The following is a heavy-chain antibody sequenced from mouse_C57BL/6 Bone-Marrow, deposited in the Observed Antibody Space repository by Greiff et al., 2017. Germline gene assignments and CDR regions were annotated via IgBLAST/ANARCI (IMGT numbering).Heavy chain of an antibody. V-gene: IGHV1-7*01. CDR3: ARSWLLFFDY. D-gene: IGHD2-3*01. Sequence: VQLQQSGAELAKPGASVKLSCKASGYTFTSYWLHWVKQRPGKGLEWIGYINHSSGYTKYNQKFKDKATLTADKSSSTAYMKLSSLTYEDSAVYYCARSWLLFFDYWGQGTTLTVSS. CDR1: GYTFTSYW. CDR2: INHSSGYT. J-gene: IGHJ2*01.